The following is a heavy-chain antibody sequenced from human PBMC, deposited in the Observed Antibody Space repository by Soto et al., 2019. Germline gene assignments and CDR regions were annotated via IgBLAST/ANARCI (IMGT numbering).Heavy chain of an antibody. J-gene: IGHJ4*02. CDR2: INYSGIT. CDR1: GGSMNSRGDY. V-gene: IGHV4-39*07. CDR3: ARVHPDYYDSSGYGRKGSFDY. D-gene: IGHD3-22*01. Sequence: SETLSLTCTVSGGSMNSRGDYCGWVRQLPGEGLEWIGRINYSGITYTNPSLKSRVTISVDTSKDQFSLKLSSVTAADTAVYYCARVHPDYYDSSGYGRKGSFDYWGQGTLVTVSS.